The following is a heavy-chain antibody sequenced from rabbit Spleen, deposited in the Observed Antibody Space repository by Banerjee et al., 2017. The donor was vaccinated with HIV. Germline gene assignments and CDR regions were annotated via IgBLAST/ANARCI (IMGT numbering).Heavy chain of an antibody. V-gene: IGHV1S45*01. Sequence: QEQLVESGGGLVQPEGSLTLTCKASGIDFSSYGISWVRQAPGKGPEWIACIYGGSGDSTVYASWAKGRFTISKTSSTTVTLQMTSLTAADTATYFCARRVYGTFKLWGPGTLVTVS. J-gene: IGHJ4*01. D-gene: IGHD7-1*01. CDR2: IYGGSGDST. CDR3: ARRVYGTFKL. CDR1: GIDFSSYG.